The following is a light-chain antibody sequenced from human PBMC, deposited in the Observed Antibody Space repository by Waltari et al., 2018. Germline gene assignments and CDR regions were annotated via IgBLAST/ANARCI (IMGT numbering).Light chain of an antibody. V-gene: IGKV1-39*01. CDR1: QPISNY. CDR2: TTS. J-gene: IGKJ1*01. Sequence: DIQVTQSPSSLSPSLGARVIITGRAKQPISNYLNWYKQKPGKAPKVLIYTTSTLRSGVPARFSGSGSGTDFTLTISSLQPEDFATYYCQQSYSSPRTFGQGTKVEIK. CDR3: QQSYSSPRT.